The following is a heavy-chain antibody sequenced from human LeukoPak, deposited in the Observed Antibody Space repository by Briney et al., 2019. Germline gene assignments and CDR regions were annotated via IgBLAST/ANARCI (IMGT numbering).Heavy chain of an antibody. D-gene: IGHD3-10*01. Sequence: SETLSLTCAMSGGSFSGYYWTWIRQPPGKGLEWIGEINHTGSTKYNPSLKSRVTISVDTSKNQFSLRLSSVTAADTAVYYCARALSHGSGNFDYWGQGTLVTVSS. CDR2: INHTGST. J-gene: IGHJ4*02. CDR1: GGSFSGYY. CDR3: ARALSHGSGNFDY. V-gene: IGHV4-34*01.